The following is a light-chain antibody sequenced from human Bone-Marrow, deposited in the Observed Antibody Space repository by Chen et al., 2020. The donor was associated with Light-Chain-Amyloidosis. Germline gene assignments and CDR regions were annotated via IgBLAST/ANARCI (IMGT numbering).Light chain of an antibody. Sequence: QSVLTQPPSASGTPGQRVTISCSGSRFDIGSNHVNWYQHLPGTAPKLLIFTNDQRPSGVPDRFSGSKSGTSASLAIRGLQSEDEADYYCATWDDSLDGPVFGGGTKLTVL. CDR2: TND. CDR1: RFDIGSNH. J-gene: IGLJ2*01. CDR3: ATWDDSLDGPV. V-gene: IGLV1-44*01.